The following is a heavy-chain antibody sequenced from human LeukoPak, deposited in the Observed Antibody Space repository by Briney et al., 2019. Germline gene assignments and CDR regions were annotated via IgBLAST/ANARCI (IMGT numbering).Heavy chain of an antibody. Sequence: ASVKVSCKASGYTFSDYYIHWVRQAPGQGLQWMGRINPNSGGADYAQNFQGRVTMTRDTSTNTVYMQLIWLRSEDTAVYYCARIYDSSGYSHFDYWGQGTLVTVSS. V-gene: IGHV1-2*06. CDR1: GYTFSDYY. CDR2: INPNSGGA. J-gene: IGHJ4*02. D-gene: IGHD3-22*01. CDR3: ARIYDSSGYSHFDY.